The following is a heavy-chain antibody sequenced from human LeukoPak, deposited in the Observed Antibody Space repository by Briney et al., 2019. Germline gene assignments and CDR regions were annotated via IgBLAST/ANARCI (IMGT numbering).Heavy chain of an antibody. J-gene: IGHJ4*02. CDR1: GFTVSSNY. D-gene: IGHD1-7*01. V-gene: IGHV3-53*01. CDR3: ARGNWNYPFDY. CDR2: IYSGGST. Sequence: PGGSLRLSCAASGFTVSSNYMSWVRQAPGKGPEWVSVIYSGGSTYYADSVKGRFTISRDISKNTLYLQMNSLSAEDTAVYYCARGNWNYPFDYWGQGTLVTVSS.